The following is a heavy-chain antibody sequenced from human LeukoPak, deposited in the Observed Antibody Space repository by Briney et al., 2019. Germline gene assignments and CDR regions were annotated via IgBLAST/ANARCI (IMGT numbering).Heavy chain of an antibody. CDR2: IYYSGST. D-gene: IGHD5-18*01. CDR3: ASLYVDTAMVPLYYFDY. J-gene: IGHJ4*02. CDR1: GGPLTSYY. V-gene: IGHV4-59*01. Sequence: SETLSLTCAVSGGPLTSYYWTWIRQPPGKGLEWIGFIYYSGSTNYNPSLKSRVAISVDTSKNQFSLKLSSVTAADTAVYYCASLYVDTAMVPLYYFDYWGQGTLVTVSS.